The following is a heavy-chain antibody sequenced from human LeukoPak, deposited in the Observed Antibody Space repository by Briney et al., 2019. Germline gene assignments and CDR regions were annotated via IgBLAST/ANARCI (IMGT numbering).Heavy chain of an antibody. V-gene: IGHV4-4*07. CDR2: IYTSGST. CDR3: ARDPGYYDSSGYAFDY. D-gene: IGHD3-22*01. CDR1: GGSISSYY. Sequence: SETLSLTCTVSGGSISSYYWSWIRQPAGKGLEWIGRIYTSGSTNYNPSLKSRVTMSVDTSKNQLSLKLSSVTAADTAVYYCARDPGYYDSSGYAFDYWGQGTLVTVSS. J-gene: IGHJ4*02.